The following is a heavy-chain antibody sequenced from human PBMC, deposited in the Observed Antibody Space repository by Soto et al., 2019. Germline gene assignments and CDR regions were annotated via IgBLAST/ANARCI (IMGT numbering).Heavy chain of an antibody. V-gene: IGHV3-33*01. Sequence: GGSLRLSCAASGFTFSSYGMHWVRQAPGKGLEWVAVIWYDGSNKYYADSVKGRFTISRDNSKNTLYLQMNSLRAEDTAVYYCARVGGIAGAGTKDYYYYYREVWGKGTTVTAPS. J-gene: IGHJ6*03. CDR1: GFTFSSYG. CDR2: IWYDGSNK. D-gene: IGHD6-19*01. CDR3: ARVGGIAGAGTKDYYYYYREV.